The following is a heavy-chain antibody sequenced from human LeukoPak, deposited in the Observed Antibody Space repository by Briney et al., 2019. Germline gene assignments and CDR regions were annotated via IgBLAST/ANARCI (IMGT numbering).Heavy chain of an antibody. D-gene: IGHD1-26*01. CDR1: GYTFIDQY. Sequence: ATVKIPCKASGYTFIDQYIHWVQQAPGKGLEWMGRVDPEDGETIYAEKFQGRVTITADTSADTVYMELSALKYEDTAIYYCAKQRSNSFGYWGQGTLVTVSS. J-gene: IGHJ4*02. CDR2: VDPEDGET. CDR3: AKQRSNSFGY. V-gene: IGHV1-69-2*01.